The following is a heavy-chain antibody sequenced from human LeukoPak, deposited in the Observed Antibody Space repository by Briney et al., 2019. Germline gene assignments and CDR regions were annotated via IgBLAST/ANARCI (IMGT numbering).Heavy chain of an antibody. D-gene: IGHD3-10*01. J-gene: IGHJ4*02. Sequence: GGSLRLSCAASGFTFSNYAMSWVRQAPGKGLEWVSSINGRGGSTYYADSVKGRFTISRDNSKNTLYLQMNSLRAEDTAVYYCAKGVMVWGVIRYFDYWGQGTLVTVSS. CDR2: INGRGGST. V-gene: IGHV3-23*01. CDR1: GFTFSNYA. CDR3: AKGVMVWGVIRYFDY.